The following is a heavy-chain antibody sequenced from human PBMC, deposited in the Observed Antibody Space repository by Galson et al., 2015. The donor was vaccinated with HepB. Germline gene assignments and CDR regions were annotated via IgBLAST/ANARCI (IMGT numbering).Heavy chain of an antibody. CDR1: GFTFDDYA. D-gene: IGHD4-23*01. V-gene: IGHV3-9*01. CDR2: ISWNGGSI. Sequence: SLRLSCAASGFTFDDYAMHWVRQAPGKGLEWVSGISWNGGSIGYADSVKGRFTISRDNAKNSLYLQMNSLRAEDTALYYCAKDPWRRRWPIWYFDLWGRGTLVTVSS. J-gene: IGHJ2*01. CDR3: AKDPWRRRWPIWYFDL.